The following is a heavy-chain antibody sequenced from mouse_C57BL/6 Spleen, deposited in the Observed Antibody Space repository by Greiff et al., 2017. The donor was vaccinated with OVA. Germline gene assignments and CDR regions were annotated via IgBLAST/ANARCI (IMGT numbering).Heavy chain of an antibody. CDR3: ASPNYYGSSYFDY. J-gene: IGHJ2*01. V-gene: IGHV1-39*01. CDR1: GYSFTDYN. D-gene: IGHD1-1*01. CDR2: INPNYGTT. Sequence: VQLQQSGPELVKPGASVKISCKASGYSFTDYNMNWVKQSNGKSLEWIGVINPNYGTTSYNQKCKGKATLPVDQSSSTAYMQLNSRTSEDSAVYYCASPNYYGSSYFDYWGQGTTLTVSS.